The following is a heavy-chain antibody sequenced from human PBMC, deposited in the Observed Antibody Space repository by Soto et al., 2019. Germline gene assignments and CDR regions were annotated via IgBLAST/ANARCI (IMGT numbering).Heavy chain of an antibody. CDR1: GFTFSIYA. D-gene: IGHD6-25*01. J-gene: IGHJ6*02. CDR3: AKDSDPVSTSSGDV. V-gene: IGHV3-23*01. CDR2: ISGSGGST. Sequence: GGSLRLSCAASGFTFSIYAMSWVRHAPGKGLEWVSAISGSGGSTYYADSVKGRFTISRDNSKNTLYLQMNSLRAEDTAVYYCAKDSDPVSTSSGDVWGQGTTVTVSS.